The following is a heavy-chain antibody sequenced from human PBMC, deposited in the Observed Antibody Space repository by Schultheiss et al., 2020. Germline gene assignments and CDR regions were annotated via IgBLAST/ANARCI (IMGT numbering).Heavy chain of an antibody. CDR2: IYHSGST. Sequence: ETLSLTCAVSGYSISSGYYWGWIRQPPGKGLEWIGSIYHSGSTYYNPSLKSRVTISVDTSKNQFSLKLSSVTAADTAVYYCARGTRCSSTSCYISGGFGYWGQGTLVTVSS. CDR1: GYSISSGYY. V-gene: IGHV4-38-2*01. CDR3: ARGTRCSSTSCYISGGFGY. J-gene: IGHJ4*02. D-gene: IGHD2-2*02.